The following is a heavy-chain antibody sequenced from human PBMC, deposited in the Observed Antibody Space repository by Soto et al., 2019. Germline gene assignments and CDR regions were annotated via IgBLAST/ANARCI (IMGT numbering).Heavy chain of an antibody. Sequence: AAVKVSCKASGYTFINYGISWVRQAPGQGLEWLGWINTYSDRTNYAQEFQGRVSMTTEKSTSTVYMELRSLRSGDTALYYCARDYTGRGYFDHWGQGSLVTVSS. CDR1: GYTFINYG. D-gene: IGHD2-8*02. J-gene: IGHJ4*02. CDR2: INTYSDRT. CDR3: ARDYTGRGYFDH. V-gene: IGHV1-18*04.